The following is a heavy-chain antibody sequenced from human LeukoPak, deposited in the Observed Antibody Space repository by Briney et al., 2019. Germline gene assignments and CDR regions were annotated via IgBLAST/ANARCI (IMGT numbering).Heavy chain of an antibody. CDR2: IYYSGST. Sequence: SETLSLTCTVSGGSISSYYWSWIRQPPGKGLEWIGSIYYSGSTYYNPSLKSRVTISVDTSKNQFSLKLSSVTAADTAVYYCAREEGYLGFVNYRGQGTLVTVSS. D-gene: IGHD2-15*01. CDR3: AREEGYLGFVNY. V-gene: IGHV4-39*07. J-gene: IGHJ4*02. CDR1: GGSISSYY.